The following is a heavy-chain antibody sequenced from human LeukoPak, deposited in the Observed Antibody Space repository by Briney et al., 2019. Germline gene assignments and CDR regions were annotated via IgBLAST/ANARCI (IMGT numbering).Heavy chain of an antibody. Sequence: ASVTVSCKASGYTFTSYGISWVRQAPGQGLEWMGWISAYNGNTNYAQKLQGRVTMTTDTSTSTAYMELRSLRSDDTAVYYCARSSLGYCSSTSCYIRYFDYWGQGTLVTVSS. D-gene: IGHD2-2*02. CDR1: GYTFTSYG. CDR3: ARSSLGYCSSTSCYIRYFDY. J-gene: IGHJ4*02. CDR2: ISAYNGNT. V-gene: IGHV1-18*01.